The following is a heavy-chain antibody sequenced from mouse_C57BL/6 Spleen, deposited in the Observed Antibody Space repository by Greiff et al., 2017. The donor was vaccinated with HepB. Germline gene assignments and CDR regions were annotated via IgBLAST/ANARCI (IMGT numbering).Heavy chain of an antibody. CDR3: ARTTAQAGAWFVY. CDR1: GYTFTSYW. D-gene: IGHD3-2*02. V-gene: IGHV1-69*01. CDR2: IDPSDSYA. Sequence: VQLQQSGAELVMPGASVKLSCKASGYTFTSYWMHWVKQRPGQGLEWIGEIDPSDSYANYNQKFKDKSTLTVDKSSSTAYMQLSSLTSEDSAVYYCARTTAQAGAWFVYWGQGTLVTVSA. J-gene: IGHJ3*01.